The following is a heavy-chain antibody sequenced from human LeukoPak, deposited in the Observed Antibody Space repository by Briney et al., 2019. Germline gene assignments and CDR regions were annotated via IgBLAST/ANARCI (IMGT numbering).Heavy chain of an antibody. J-gene: IGHJ5*02. V-gene: IGHV3-49*04. CDR2: IRSKPYGETT. Sequence: PGGSLRLSCTASGFTLGDYAMSWVRQAPGKGLEWVGFIRSKPYGETTEYAASVKAGFTLSRDDSKSIAYLQMNNLETEDTAVYFCTRGSLPSKPNWFAPWAQPTLVTVSS. CDR1: GFTLGDYA. D-gene: IGHD1-14*01. CDR3: TRGSLPSKPNWFAP.